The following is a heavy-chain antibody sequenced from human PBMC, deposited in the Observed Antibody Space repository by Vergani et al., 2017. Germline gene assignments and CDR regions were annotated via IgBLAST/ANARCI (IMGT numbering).Heavy chain of an antibody. Sequence: QVQLQESGPGLVKPSETLSLTCTVSGGSISSHYWSWIRQPPGKGLEWIGYIYYSGSTNYNPSLKSRVTISVDTPKNQFSLKLSSVTAADTAVYYCARQGDGVVVTAPLDYWGQGTLVTVSS. D-gene: IGHD2-21*02. CDR2: IYYSGST. CDR1: GGSISSHY. CDR3: ARQGDGVVVTAPLDY. J-gene: IGHJ4*02. V-gene: IGHV4-59*08.